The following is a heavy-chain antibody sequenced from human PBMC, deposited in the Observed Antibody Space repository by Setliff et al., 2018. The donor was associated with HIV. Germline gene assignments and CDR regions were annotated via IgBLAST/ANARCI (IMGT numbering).Heavy chain of an antibody. CDR1: GYTFTNHA. CDR2: INPCNGNT. V-gene: IGHV1-3*01. Sequence: ASVKVSCKASGYTFTNHAIHWLRQAPGQGLEWMGWINPCNGNTKYSQNFQDRVTITGDTSASTAYMELSRLTLEDTAVYYCGRTKDLDYWGHGTLVTVSS. CDR3: GRTKDLDY. J-gene: IGHJ4*01.